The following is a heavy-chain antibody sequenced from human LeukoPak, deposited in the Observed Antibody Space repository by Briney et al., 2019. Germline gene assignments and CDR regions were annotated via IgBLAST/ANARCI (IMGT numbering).Heavy chain of an antibody. D-gene: IGHD3-22*01. J-gene: IGHJ4*02. CDR1: GFTFSSYG. Sequence: GRSLRLSCAASGFTFSSYGMHWVRQAPGKGLEWVAVISYDGSNKYYADSVKGRFTISRDNSKNTLYLQMNSLRAEDTAVYYCAREKVTVEYYDSSGYYYLRDWGQGTLVTVSS. V-gene: IGHV3-30*03. CDR3: AREKVTVEYYDSSGYYYLRD. CDR2: ISYDGSNK.